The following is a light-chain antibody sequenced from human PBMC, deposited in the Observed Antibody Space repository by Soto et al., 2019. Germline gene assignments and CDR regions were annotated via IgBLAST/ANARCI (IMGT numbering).Light chain of an antibody. J-gene: IGKJ4*01. Sequence: EMVMTQSPDTLSVSPGERATLSCRASQSVGSNLAWYQQKPGQAPRLLIYAASTRATGIPARFSGSGSGTEFTLTISSLQSEDFGVYYCQQYNNWPRATFGGGTKVDI. CDR2: AAS. V-gene: IGKV3-15*01. CDR3: QQYNNWPRAT. CDR1: QSVGSN.